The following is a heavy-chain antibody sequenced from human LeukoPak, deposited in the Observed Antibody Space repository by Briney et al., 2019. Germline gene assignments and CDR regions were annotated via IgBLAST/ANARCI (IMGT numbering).Heavy chain of an antibody. Sequence: ASVKVSCKASGYTFTGYYMHWVRQAPGQGLEWMGWINPNSGGTNYAQKFQGRVTMTRDTSISTAYMELSRLRSDDTAVYYCARGAFSIAVAGTFAFYIWGQGTMVTVSS. J-gene: IGHJ3*02. CDR1: GYTFTGYY. CDR3: ARGAFSIAVAGTFAFYI. V-gene: IGHV1-2*02. CDR2: INPNSGGT. D-gene: IGHD6-19*01.